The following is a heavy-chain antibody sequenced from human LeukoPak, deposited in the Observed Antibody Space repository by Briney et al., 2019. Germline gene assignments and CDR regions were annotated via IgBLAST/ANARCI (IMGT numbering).Heavy chain of an antibody. CDR1: GYTLTELS. J-gene: IGHJ6*02. CDR3: ARGPILVRGVILADSVGGMDV. D-gene: IGHD3-10*01. Sequence: GASVKVSCKVSGYTLTELSMHWVRQAPGKGLEWMGGFDPEDGETIYAQKFQGRITMTRDTSIDTAYMELSSLRSEDTAVYYCARGPILVRGVILADSVGGMDVWGQGTTVTVSS. CDR2: FDPEDGET. V-gene: IGHV1-24*01.